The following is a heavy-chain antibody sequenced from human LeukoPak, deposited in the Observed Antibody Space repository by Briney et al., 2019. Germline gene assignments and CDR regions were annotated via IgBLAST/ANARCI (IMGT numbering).Heavy chain of an antibody. D-gene: IGHD1-26*01. CDR3: AKDLLMGATNYFDY. CDR1: GFTFSSYE. Sequence: GGSLRLSCAASGFTFSSYEMNWVRQAPGKGLEWVSYISSGGSTIYYADSVRGRFTISRDNSKNTLYLQMNSLRAEDTAVFYCAKDLLMGATNYFDYWGQGTLVTVSS. J-gene: IGHJ4*02. CDR2: ISSGGSTI. V-gene: IGHV3-48*03.